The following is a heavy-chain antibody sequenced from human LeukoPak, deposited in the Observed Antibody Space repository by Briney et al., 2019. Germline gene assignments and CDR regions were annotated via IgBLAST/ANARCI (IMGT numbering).Heavy chain of an antibody. V-gene: IGHV5-51*01. CDR2: IYPGDSDT. CDR1: GYSFTSYW. J-gene: IGHJ4*02. Sequence: GESLKISCKGSGYSFTSYWIGRVRQMPGKGLEWMGIIYPGDSDTRYSPSFQGQVTISADKSISTAYLQWSSLKASDTAMYYCARSSPYCGGDCYFDYWGQGTLVTVSS. CDR3: ARSSPYCGGDCYFDY. D-gene: IGHD2-21*02.